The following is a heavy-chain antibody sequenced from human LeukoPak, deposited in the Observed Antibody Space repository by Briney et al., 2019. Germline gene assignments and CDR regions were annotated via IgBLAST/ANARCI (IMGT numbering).Heavy chain of an antibody. CDR3: AGGDIVAYYFDY. CDR2: IYYSGST. V-gene: IGHV4-61*01. CDR1: GGSVSSGSYY. D-gene: IGHD5-12*01. Sequence: SETLSLTCTVSGGSVSSGSYYWSWIRQPPGKGLEWIGYIYYSGSTNYNPSLKSRVTISVDTSKNQFSLKLSSVTAADTAVYYCAGGDIVAYYFDYWGQGTLVTVSS. J-gene: IGHJ4*02.